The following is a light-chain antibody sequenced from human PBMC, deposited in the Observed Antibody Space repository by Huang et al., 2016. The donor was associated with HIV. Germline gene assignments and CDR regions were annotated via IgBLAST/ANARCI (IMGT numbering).Light chain of an antibody. CDR1: QTVDMY. CDR3: QQTYNVPRT. CDR2: AAS. J-gene: IGKJ2*01. V-gene: IGKV1-39*01. Sequence: DIQMTQSPSSLSASIGDRVTMSCRASQTVDMYLNWYQQTPGRAPKLLLYAASNLQSDVPSRFSGTGSETNFTLTISSLQPEEFVIYFCQQTYNVPRTFGQGTALGIK.